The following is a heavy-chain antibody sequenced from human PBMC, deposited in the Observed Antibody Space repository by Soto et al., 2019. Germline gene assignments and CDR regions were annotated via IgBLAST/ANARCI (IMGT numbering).Heavy chain of an antibody. J-gene: IGHJ4*02. CDR2: IYYSGST. CDR1: GGSISSYY. CDR3: AREGTTVTTHYFDY. Sequence: SETLSLTCTVSGGSISSYYWSWIRQPPGKGLEWIGYIYYSGSTNYNPSLKSRVTISVDTSKNQFSLKLSSVTAADTAVYYCAREGTTVTTHYFDYWGQGTLVTVS. D-gene: IGHD4-17*01. V-gene: IGHV4-59*01.